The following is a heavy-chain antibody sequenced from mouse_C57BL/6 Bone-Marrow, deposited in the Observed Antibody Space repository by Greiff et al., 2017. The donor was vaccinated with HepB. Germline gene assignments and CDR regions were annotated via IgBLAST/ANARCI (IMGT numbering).Heavy chain of an antibody. CDR1: GFTFSDYG. V-gene: IGHV5-17*01. D-gene: IGHD1-1*01. CDR3: ARTSYDEDAMDY. Sequence: EVKVEESGGGLVKPGGSLKLSCAASGFTFSDYGMHWVRQAPEKGLEWVAYISSGSSTIYYADTVKGRFTISRDNAKNTLYLQMTRLRSEDTAMYYCARTSYDEDAMDYWGQGTSVTVSS. CDR2: ISSGSSTI. J-gene: IGHJ4*01.